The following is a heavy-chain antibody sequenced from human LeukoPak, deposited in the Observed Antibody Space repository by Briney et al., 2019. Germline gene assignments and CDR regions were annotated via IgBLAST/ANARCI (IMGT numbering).Heavy chain of an antibody. Sequence: ASVKVSCKASGYSFTDYYMHWVRQAPGPPLEWMGRISPNRGGSNYPLKLQARVTRTRNTSHSKAYMELSAQRCDRRALYYGARGFPVTDYYFDYWGQGTLVTVSS. CDR1: GYSFTDYY. D-gene: IGHD2-21*02. J-gene: IGHJ4*02. V-gene: IGHV1-2*06. CDR3: ARGFPVTDYYFDY. CDR2: ISPNRGGS.